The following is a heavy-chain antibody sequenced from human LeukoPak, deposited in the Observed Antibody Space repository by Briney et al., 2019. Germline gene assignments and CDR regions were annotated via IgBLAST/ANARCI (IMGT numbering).Heavy chain of an antibody. V-gene: IGHV4-59*01. CDR2: IYYSGST. Sequence: SGTLSLTCTVSSGSISSYYWSWIRQPPGKGLEWIGNIYYSGSTNYNPSLKSRVTISVETSKNQFSLKLSSVTAADTAVYYCARVTGYMIADYFDYWGQGTLVTVSS. J-gene: IGHJ4*02. CDR3: ARVTGYMIADYFDY. D-gene: IGHD3-22*01. CDR1: SGSISSYY.